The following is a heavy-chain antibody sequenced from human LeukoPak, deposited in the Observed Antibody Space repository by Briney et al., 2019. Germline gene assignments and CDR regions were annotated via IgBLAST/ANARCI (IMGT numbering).Heavy chain of an antibody. J-gene: IGHJ3*02. CDR3: ARANADILTGYDAFDI. CDR1: GFTFSSYS. Sequence: PGGSLRLSCAASGFTFSSYSMNWVRQAPGKGLEWVSSISSSSSYIYYADSVKGRFTISRDNAKNSLYLQMNSLRAEDTAVYYCARANADILTGYDAFDIWGQGTMVTVSS. V-gene: IGHV3-21*01. D-gene: IGHD3-9*01. CDR2: ISSSSSYI.